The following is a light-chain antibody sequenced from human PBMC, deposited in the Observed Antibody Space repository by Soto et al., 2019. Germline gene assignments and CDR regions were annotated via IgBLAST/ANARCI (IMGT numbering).Light chain of an antibody. V-gene: IGKV3-11*01. CDR2: DAS. CDR1: QSFISY. Sequence: EIVLTQSPATLSLSPGERATLSCRASQSFISYLSWYQQKPGQAPRLLIYDASNRATGIPARFSGSGSGTEFTLTISSLQSEDFAVYYCQQYGSSPTFGEGTRLEI. CDR3: QQYGSSPT. J-gene: IGKJ5*01.